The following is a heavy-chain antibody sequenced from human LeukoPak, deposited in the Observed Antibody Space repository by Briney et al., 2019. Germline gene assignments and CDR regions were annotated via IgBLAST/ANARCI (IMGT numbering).Heavy chain of an antibody. CDR2: IWYDGSNK. J-gene: IGHJ4*02. CDR3: AKDCYDCWSGYEGYYFDY. Sequence: PGRSLRLSCAASGFTFSSYGMHWVRQAPGKGLEWVAAIWYDGSNKYYADSVKGRFTISRDNSKNTLYLQMNSLRAEDTAVYYCAKDCYDCWSGYEGYYFDYWGQGTLVTVSS. V-gene: IGHV3-33*06. CDR1: GFTFSSYG. D-gene: IGHD3-3*01.